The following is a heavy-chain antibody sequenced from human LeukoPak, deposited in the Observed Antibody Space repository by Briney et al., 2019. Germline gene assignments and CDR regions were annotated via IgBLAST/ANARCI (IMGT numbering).Heavy chain of an antibody. CDR2: ISSSSKTV. D-gene: IGHD3-22*01. V-gene: IGHV3-48*02. J-gene: IGHJ4*02. Sequence: GGSLRLSCAASGFTFTTYSMNWVRQAPGEGLEWVSYISSSSKTVYYADSVKGRFSISRDNAKNSVYLQMNSLRDEDTAVYHCARDLGSSGYDRPDLDYWGQGTLVTVSS. CDR3: ARDLGSSGYDRPDLDY. CDR1: GFTFTTYS.